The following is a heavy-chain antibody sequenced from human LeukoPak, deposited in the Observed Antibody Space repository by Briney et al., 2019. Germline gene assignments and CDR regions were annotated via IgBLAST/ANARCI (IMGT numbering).Heavy chain of an antibody. D-gene: IGHD2-15*01. Sequence: ASVKVSCKASGGTFSSYAISWVRQAPGQGLEWMGGIISIFGTANYAQKFQGRVTITADESTSTAYMELSSLRSEDTAVYYCARGVCSGGSCYDYFDYWGQGTLVTVSS. CDR2: IISIFGTA. CDR1: GGTFSSYA. CDR3: ARGVCSGGSCYDYFDY. J-gene: IGHJ4*02. V-gene: IGHV1-69*13.